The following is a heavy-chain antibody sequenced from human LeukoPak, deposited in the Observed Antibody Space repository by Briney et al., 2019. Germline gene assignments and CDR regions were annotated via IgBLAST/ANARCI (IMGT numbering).Heavy chain of an antibody. V-gene: IGHV3-23*01. CDR1: GFTFSSYA. CDR2: ISGSGGST. D-gene: IGHD3-16*01. J-gene: IGHJ4*02. Sequence: GGSLRLSCAASGFTFSSYAMSWVRQAPGKGLEWVSAISGSGGSTYYADSVKGRFTISRDNAKNSLYLQMNSLRAEDTAVYYCARDSRPRLGYFDYWGQGTLDTVSS. CDR3: ARDSRPRLGYFDY.